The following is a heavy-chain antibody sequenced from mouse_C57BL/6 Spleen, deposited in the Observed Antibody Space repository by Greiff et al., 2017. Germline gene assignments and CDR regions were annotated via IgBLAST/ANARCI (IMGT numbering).Heavy chain of an antibody. D-gene: IGHD1-1*01. Sequence: EVKLMESGGDLVKPGGSLKLSCAASGFTFSSYGMSWVRQTPDKRLEWVATLSSGGSYPYYPDSVKGRFTISRDNAKNTLYLQMSSLKSEDTAMYYCARQRVYGSSNGYYFDYWGQGTTLTVSS. V-gene: IGHV5-6*01. J-gene: IGHJ2*01. CDR2: LSSGGSYP. CDR1: GFTFSSYG. CDR3: ARQRVYGSSNGYYFDY.